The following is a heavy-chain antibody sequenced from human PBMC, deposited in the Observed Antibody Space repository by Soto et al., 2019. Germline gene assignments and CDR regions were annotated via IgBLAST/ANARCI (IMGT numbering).Heavy chain of an antibody. J-gene: IGHJ3*02. CDR2: ISSSSSYI. Sequence: GGSLRLSCAASGFTFSSYSMNWVRQAPGKGLEWVSSISSSSSYIYYADSVKGRFTISRDNAKNSLYLQMNSLRAEDTAVYYCARSPPTEDIVVVVALSPDAFDIWGQGTMVTVSS. D-gene: IGHD2-15*01. CDR1: GFTFSSYS. V-gene: IGHV3-21*01. CDR3: ARSPPTEDIVVVVALSPDAFDI.